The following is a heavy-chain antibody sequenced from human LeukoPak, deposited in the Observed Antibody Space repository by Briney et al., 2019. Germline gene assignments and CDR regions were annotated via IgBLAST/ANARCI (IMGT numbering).Heavy chain of an antibody. CDR2: ISWNSGSI. J-gene: IGHJ4*02. V-gene: IGHV3-9*01. Sequence: GGSLRLSCAASGFTFDDYAMHWVRQAPGKGLEWASGISWNSGSIGYADSVKGRFTISRDNAKNSLYLQMNSLRAEDTALYYCAKGLGYCSSTSCSYFDYWGQGTLVTVSS. CDR3: AKGLGYCSSTSCSYFDY. CDR1: GFTFDDYA. D-gene: IGHD2-2*01.